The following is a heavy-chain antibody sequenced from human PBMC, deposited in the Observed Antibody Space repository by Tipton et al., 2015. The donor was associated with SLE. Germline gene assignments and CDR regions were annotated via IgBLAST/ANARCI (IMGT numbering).Heavy chain of an antibody. CDR3: ASGNYYYMDV. CDR1: GGSVSSGSFY. D-gene: IGHD1-26*01. Sequence: LRLSCTVSGGSVSSGSFYWSWIRQPPGKGLEWIGYIYYSGSTNYNPSLKSRVTISVDTSKNQFSLKLSSVTAADTAVYYCASGNYYYMDVWGKGTTVTVSS. CDR2: IYYSGST. J-gene: IGHJ6*03. V-gene: IGHV4-61*01.